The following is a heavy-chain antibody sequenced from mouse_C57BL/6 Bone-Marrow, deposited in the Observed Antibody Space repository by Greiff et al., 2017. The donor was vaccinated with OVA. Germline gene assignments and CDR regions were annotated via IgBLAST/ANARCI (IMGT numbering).Heavy chain of an antibody. J-gene: IGHJ2*01. CDR1: GYSITSGYY. CDR3: ARDLFDY. Sequence: EVQLQQSGPGLVKPSQSLSLTCSVTGYSITSGYYWNWIRQFPGNKLEWMCYISYDGSNNYNPSLKNRISITRDTSTNQFFLKLNSVTTEDTATYYCARDLFDYWGQGTTLTVSS. CDR2: ISYDGSN. V-gene: IGHV3-6*01.